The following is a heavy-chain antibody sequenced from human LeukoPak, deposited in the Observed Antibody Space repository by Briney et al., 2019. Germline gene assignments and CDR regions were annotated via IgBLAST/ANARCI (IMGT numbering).Heavy chain of an antibody. J-gene: IGHJ5*02. CDR3: ARGRNTVTIPSNWFDP. CDR1: GGSISSYY. Sequence: SETLSLTCTVSGGSISSYYWSWIRQPAGKGLEWIGRIYTSGSTNYNPSLKSRVTISVDTSKNQFSLKLSSVTAADTAVYYCARGRNTVTIPSNWFDPWGQGTLVTVSS. V-gene: IGHV4-4*07. D-gene: IGHD4-17*01. CDR2: IYTSGST.